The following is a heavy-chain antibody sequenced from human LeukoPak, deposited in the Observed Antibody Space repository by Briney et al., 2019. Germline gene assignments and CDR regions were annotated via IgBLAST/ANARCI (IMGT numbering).Heavy chain of an antibody. Sequence: GRSLRLSCAASGFTFSSYGMHWVRQAPGKGLEWVAVISYDGNNKYYADSVKGRFSFSRDNSKNTLYLQMNSLRAEDTAVYFCAKEYALYRYGPNYFDYWGQGTLVTVSS. CDR2: ISYDGNNK. V-gene: IGHV3-30*18. J-gene: IGHJ4*02. CDR3: AKEYALYRYGPNYFDY. CDR1: GFTFSSYG. D-gene: IGHD5-18*01.